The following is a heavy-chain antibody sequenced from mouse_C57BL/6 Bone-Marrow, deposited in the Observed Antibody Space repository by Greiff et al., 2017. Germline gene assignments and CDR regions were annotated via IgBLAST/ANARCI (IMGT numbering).Heavy chain of an antibody. D-gene: IGHD2-4*01. J-gene: IGHJ4*01. V-gene: IGHV1-50*01. CDR1: GYTFTSYW. Sequence: QVQLQQSGAELVKPGASVKLSCKASGYTFTSYWMQWVKQRPGQGLEWIGEIDPSDSYTNYNQKFKGKATLTVDTSSSTAYMQLSSLTSEDSAVYYCARDSYDYDGDYYAMDYWGQGTSVTVSS. CDR3: ARDSYDYDGDYYAMDY. CDR2: IDPSDSYT.